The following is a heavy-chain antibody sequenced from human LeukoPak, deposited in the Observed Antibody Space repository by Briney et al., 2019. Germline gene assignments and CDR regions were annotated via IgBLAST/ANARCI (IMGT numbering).Heavy chain of an antibody. J-gene: IGHJ4*02. CDR2: ISGSGDRT. CDR1: RFTFSSYG. Sequence: QFGGSLRLSCAASRFTFSSYGMNWVRQTPGKGLEWVSAISGSGDRTYHADSVKGRFTISRDNSKNMLYLQMNSLRAEVTALYYCAKDGDISVKLVVITSFDSWGQGTLVTVSS. CDR3: AKDGDISVKLVVITSFDS. D-gene: IGHD3-22*01. V-gene: IGHV3-23*01.